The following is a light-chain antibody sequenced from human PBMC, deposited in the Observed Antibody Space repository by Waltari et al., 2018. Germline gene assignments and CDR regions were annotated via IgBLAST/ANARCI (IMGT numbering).Light chain of an antibody. J-gene: IGKJ1*01. Sequence: DIQMTQSPSTLSASVGDRVTITCRASQSISSWLAWYQQKPGKAPNLLIYKASRLESGVPSRFSGSGSGTEFTLTISSLQPDDFATYYCQQYYSYSGTFGQGTKVDIK. CDR3: QQYYSYSGT. V-gene: IGKV1-5*03. CDR2: KAS. CDR1: QSISSW.